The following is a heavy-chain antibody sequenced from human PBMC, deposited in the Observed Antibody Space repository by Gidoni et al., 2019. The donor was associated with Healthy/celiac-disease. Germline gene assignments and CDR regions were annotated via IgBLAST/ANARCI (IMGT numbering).Heavy chain of an antibody. V-gene: IGHV1-8*01. J-gene: IGHJ4*02. CDR3: ARALARITMIVVETYYFDY. Sequence: QVQLVQSGAEVKKPGASVKVSCKASVYTFTSYDINWVRQATGQGLEWMGWMNPNSGNTGYAQKFQGRVTMTRNTSISTAYMELSSLRSEDTAVYYCARALARITMIVVETYYFDYWGQGTLVTVSS. CDR1: VYTFTSYD. D-gene: IGHD3-22*01. CDR2: MNPNSGNT.